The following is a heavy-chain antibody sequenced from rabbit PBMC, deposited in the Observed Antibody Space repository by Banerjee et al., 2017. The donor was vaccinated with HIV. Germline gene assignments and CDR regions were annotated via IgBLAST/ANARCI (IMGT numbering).Heavy chain of an antibody. D-gene: IGHD1-1*01. CDR1: GFDLSSYYY. J-gene: IGHJ4*01. V-gene: IGHV1S45*01. CDR2: IYAGSTGST. CDR3: VRAAYASSSGNL. Sequence: QEQLVESGGGLVKPEGSLTLTCTASGFDLSSYYYMCWVRQAPGKGLEWIACIYAGSTGSTYYASWAKGRFTISKTSSTTVTLQLNSLTAADTATYFCVRAAYASSSGNLWGPGSLVTVS.